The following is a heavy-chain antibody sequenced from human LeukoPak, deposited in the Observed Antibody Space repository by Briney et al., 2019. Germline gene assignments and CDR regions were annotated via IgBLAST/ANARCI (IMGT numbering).Heavy chain of an antibody. CDR1: GYTLTELS. CDR3: APEASIAVAGYYFDY. CDR2: FDPEDGET. D-gene: IGHD6-19*01. V-gene: IGHV1-24*01. Sequence: ASVTLSFTFSGYTLTELSMHWLRQAPGKGLERMGDFDPEDGETIYAQKFQGRVTMTEDTSTDTAYMELSSLRSEDTAVYYCAPEASIAVAGYYFDYWGQGTLVTVSS. J-gene: IGHJ4*02.